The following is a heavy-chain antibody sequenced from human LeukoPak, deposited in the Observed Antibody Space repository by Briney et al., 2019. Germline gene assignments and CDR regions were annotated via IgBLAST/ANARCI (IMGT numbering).Heavy chain of an antibody. V-gene: IGHV1-46*02. CDR2: INPSGGSA. Sequence: ASVKVSCKAYGYTSNSYYIHWVRQAPGQGLEWMGIINPSGGSASYAQKFQGRVTMTIDTSTSTVYMELSSLRSEDTAVYYCAKDRGYSGYDFDYWGQGTLVTVSS. CDR1: GYTSNSYY. D-gene: IGHD5-12*01. CDR3: AKDRGYSGYDFDY. J-gene: IGHJ4*02.